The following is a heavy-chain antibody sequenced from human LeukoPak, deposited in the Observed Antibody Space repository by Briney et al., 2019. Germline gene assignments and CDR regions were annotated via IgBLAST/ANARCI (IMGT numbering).Heavy chain of an antibody. V-gene: IGHV4-39*01. CDR3: ARHVDSSGWYRSYFDY. J-gene: IGHJ4*02. CDR1: GGSISSSSYY. D-gene: IGHD6-19*01. CDR2: IYYSGST. Sequence: SETLSLTCTVSGGSISSSSYYWGWIRQPPGKGLEWIGSIYYSGSTYYNPSLKSRVTISVDTSKDQFSLKLTSVSAADTAVYYCARHVDSSGWYRSYFDYWGQGTLVTVSS.